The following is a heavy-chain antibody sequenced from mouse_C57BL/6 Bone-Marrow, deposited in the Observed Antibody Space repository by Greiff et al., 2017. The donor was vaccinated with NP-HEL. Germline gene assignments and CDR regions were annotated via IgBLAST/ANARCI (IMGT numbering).Heavy chain of an antibody. CDR2: IRNKANGYTT. V-gene: IGHV7-3*01. J-gene: IGHJ1*03. CDR3: ARSHWYFDV. Sequence: EVKLQESGGGLVQPGGSLSLSCAASGFTFTDYYMSWVRQPPGKALEWLGFIRNKANGYTTEYSASVKGRFTISRDNSQSILYLQMNALRAEDSATYYCARSHWYFDVWGTGTTVTVSS. CDR1: GFTFTDYY.